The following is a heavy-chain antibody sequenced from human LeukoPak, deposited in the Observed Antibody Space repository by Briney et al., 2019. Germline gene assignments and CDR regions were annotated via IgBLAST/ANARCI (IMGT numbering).Heavy chain of an antibody. V-gene: IGHV1-2*02. CDR1: GYTFTGYY. CDR2: INPNSGGT. J-gene: IGHJ5*02. Sequence: ASLKVSCKASGYTFTGYYMHWVRQAPGQGLEWMGWINPNSGGTNYAQKFQGRVTMTRDTSISTAYMELSRLRSDDTAVYYCARDPGYYGSGSFDPWGQGTLVTVSS. D-gene: IGHD3-10*01. CDR3: ARDPGYYGSGSFDP.